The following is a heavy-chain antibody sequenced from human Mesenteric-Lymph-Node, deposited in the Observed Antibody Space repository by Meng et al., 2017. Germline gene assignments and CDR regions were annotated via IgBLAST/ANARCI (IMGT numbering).Heavy chain of an antibody. V-gene: IGHV3-52*01. Sequence: GESLKISCAASGFTFSSSWMHWVCQAPEKGLEWVADIKCDGSEKYYVDSVKGRLTISRDNAKNSLYLQVNSLRAEDTAVYYCARALCYYDSSGYGQWTYWGQGTLVTVSS. CDR1: GFTFSSSW. CDR2: IKCDGSEK. CDR3: ARALCYYDSSGYGQWTY. D-gene: IGHD3-22*01. J-gene: IGHJ4*02.